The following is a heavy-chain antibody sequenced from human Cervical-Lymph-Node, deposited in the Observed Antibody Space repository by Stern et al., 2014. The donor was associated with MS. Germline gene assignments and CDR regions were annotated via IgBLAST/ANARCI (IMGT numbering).Heavy chain of an antibody. CDR2: ISAYNGKT. J-gene: IGHJ5*02. CDR3: ARDLLATVSGGFDP. D-gene: IGHD2/OR15-2a*01. Sequence: VQLVESGAELKKPGASVKVSCKASGYSFTSYGISWVRQAPGQGLEWMGWISAYNGKTNYAQKFQGRVTMTTDTSTSTAYMELRSLRSDDTAVYYCARDLLATVSGGFDPWGQGTLVTVSS. CDR1: GYSFTSYG. V-gene: IGHV1-18*01.